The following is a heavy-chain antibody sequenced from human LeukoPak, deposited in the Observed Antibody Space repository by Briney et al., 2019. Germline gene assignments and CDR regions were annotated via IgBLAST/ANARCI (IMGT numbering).Heavy chain of an antibody. Sequence: PGGSLRLSCVASGFSFTTHAMGWVRQAPGKGLEWVSHISGSGGSTKYSGSVKGRFTISRDNSKNTLYLQINSLGADDTAVYHCAKDQDPHSYGSGSYAPFDYWGQGTLVTVSS. V-gene: IGHV3-23*01. CDR2: ISGSGGST. D-gene: IGHD3-10*01. CDR1: GFSFTTHA. J-gene: IGHJ4*02. CDR3: AKDQDPHSYGSGSYAPFDY.